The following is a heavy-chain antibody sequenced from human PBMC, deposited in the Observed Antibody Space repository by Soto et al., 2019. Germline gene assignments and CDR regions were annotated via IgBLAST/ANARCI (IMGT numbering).Heavy chain of an antibody. J-gene: IGHJ5*02. Sequence: GGSLRLSCAASGFTFTNAWINWVRQAPGKGLEWVGRIKSKTDGGTTDYAAPVKGRFTISRDDSKNTVYLQMNSLKTEDTAVYYCTTAIVVPRFDPWGQGTLVTVSS. CDR3: TTAIVVPRFDP. V-gene: IGHV3-15*07. CDR2: IKSKTDGGTT. CDR1: GFTFTNAW. D-gene: IGHD2-2*01.